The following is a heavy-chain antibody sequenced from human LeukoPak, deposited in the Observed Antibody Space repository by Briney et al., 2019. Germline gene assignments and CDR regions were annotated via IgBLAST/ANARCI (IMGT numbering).Heavy chain of an antibody. Sequence: PSQTLSLTCTVSGGSISSGSYYWSWIRQPAGKGLEWIGRIYTSGSTNYNPSLKSRVTISVDTSKNQFSLKLSSATAADTAVYYCARDGDSGSDYWGQGTLVTVSS. CDR2: IYTSGST. V-gene: IGHV4-61*02. CDR3: ARDGDSGSDY. J-gene: IGHJ4*02. CDR1: GGSISSGSYY. D-gene: IGHD5-12*01.